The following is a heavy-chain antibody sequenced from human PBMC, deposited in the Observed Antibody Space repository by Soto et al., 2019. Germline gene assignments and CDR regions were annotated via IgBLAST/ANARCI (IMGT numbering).Heavy chain of an antibody. CDR1: GGTFSSYA. D-gene: IGHD3-22*01. J-gene: IGHJ4*02. CDR3: ARDGEYYYDSSGSY. CDR2: IIPIFGTA. V-gene: IGHV1-69*13. Sequence: VKVSCKASGGTFSSYAISWVRQAPGQGLEWMGGIIPIFGTANYAQKFQGRVTITADESTSTAYMELSSLRSEDTAVYYCARDGEYYYDSSGSYWGQGTLVTVSS.